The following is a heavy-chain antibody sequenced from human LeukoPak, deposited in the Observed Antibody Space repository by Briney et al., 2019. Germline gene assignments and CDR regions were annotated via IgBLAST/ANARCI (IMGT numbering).Heavy chain of an antibody. CDR2: ISSSSSYI. D-gene: IGHD5-18*01. CDR1: GLPFSGFG. J-gene: IGHJ4*02. V-gene: IGHV3-21*01. Sequence: GGPLNPSCPAFGLPFSGFGMNWVGKAPGKGLDWVSSISSSSSYIYYADSVKGRFTISRDNAKNSLYLQMNSLRAEDTAVYYCARDRGYSYGYWGQGTLVTVSS. CDR3: ARDRGYSYGY.